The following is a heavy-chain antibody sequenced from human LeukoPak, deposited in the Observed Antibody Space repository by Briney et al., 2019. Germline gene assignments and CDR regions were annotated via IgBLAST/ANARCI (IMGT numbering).Heavy chain of an antibody. CDR3: TTGSYVFDY. D-gene: IGHD3-16*01. V-gene: IGHV3-15*01. Sequence: PGGSLRLSCAASGFTFSNAWMSWVRQAPGKGLEWVGRIKNKTDGGTTDYAAPVKGRFTISRDDSKNTLYLQMNSLKTEDTAVYYCTTGSYVFDYWGQGTLVTVSS. CDR2: IKNKTDGGTT. CDR1: GFTFSNAW. J-gene: IGHJ4*02.